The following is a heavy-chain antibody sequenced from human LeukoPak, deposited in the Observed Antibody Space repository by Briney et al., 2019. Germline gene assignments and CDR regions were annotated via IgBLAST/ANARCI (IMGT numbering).Heavy chain of an antibody. V-gene: IGHV3-53*01. J-gene: IGHJ4*02. CDR2: IYSGGST. CDR3: ARAYYDFWSGYSHLDY. CDR1: GFTVSSNY. Sequence: GGSLRLSCAASGFTVSSNYVSWVRQAPGKGLEWVSVIYSGGSTYYADSVKGRFTISRDNSKNTLYLQMNSLRAEDTAVYYCARAYYDFWSGYSHLDYWGQGTLVTVSS. D-gene: IGHD3-3*01.